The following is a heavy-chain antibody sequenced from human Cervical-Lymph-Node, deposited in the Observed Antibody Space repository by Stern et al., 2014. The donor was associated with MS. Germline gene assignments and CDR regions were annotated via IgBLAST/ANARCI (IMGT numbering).Heavy chain of an antibody. J-gene: IGHJ4*02. V-gene: IGHV1-69*01. Sequence: VQLEESGAEVKKPGSSVKVSCKASGGTFSNHVISWVRQAPGQGLEWMGGTIPIFGKAIYAQKFQGRVTIPADESTRAAYMELSSLRSEDTAVYYCARAAYSTSSYNYWGQGTLVTVSA. CDR1: GGTFSNHV. D-gene: IGHD2/OR15-2a*01. CDR2: TIPIFGKA. CDR3: ARAAYSTSSYNY.